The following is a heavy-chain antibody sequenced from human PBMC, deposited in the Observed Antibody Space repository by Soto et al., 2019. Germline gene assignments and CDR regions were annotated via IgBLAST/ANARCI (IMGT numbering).Heavy chain of an antibody. CDR1: GFSFSSYG. CDR2: ISGSGDAK. D-gene: IGHD3-22*01. J-gene: IGHJ4*02. V-gene: IGHV3-23*01. CDR3: AKDFDSDETSHGPNDY. Sequence: EVHLLESGGGLVQPGESLRLSCVASGFSFSSYGMSWVRQAPGKGLEWASIISGSGDAKYYADPVKGRFTISRDNSKNTMYLQMDSLRAEDTAVYYCAKDFDSDETSHGPNDYWGQGTLVTVSS.